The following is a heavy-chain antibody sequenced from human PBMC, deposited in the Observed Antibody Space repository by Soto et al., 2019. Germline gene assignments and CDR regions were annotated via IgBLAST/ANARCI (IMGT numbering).Heavy chain of an antibody. CDR3: ARFLTEGYCTITGCYTRPLYGMDV. Sequence: ASVKVSCKASGYTFSGYYIHWLRQAPGQGLEWMGWINPSSGGTNYAQKFQGRVTVTRDTPTSTAYMELSRLTSDDTAVYYCARFLTEGYCTITGCYTRPLYGMDVWGQGTTVTVSS. J-gene: IGHJ6*02. CDR1: GYTFSGYY. D-gene: IGHD2-2*02. CDR2: INPSSGGT. V-gene: IGHV1-2*02.